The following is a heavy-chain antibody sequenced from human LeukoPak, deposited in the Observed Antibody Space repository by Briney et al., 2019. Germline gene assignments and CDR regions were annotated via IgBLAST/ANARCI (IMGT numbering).Heavy chain of an antibody. D-gene: IGHD4-23*01. CDR1: GYTFMTYW. V-gene: IGHV5-51*01. CDR2: IYPGDSNT. J-gene: IGHJ3*02. CDR3: ARPDDYGGKPAAFDI. Sequence: GESLKISCKGSGYTFMTYWIGWVRQMPGKGLEWMGIIYPGDSNTRYSPSFQGQVTISADKSISTTYLEWSSLKASDTAMYYCARPDDYGGKPAAFDIWGQGTMVTVSS.